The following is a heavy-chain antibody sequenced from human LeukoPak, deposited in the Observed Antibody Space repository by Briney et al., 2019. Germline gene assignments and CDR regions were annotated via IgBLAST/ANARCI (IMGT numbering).Heavy chain of an antibody. CDR1: GGSISSGDFY. CDR2: IYYSGTA. CDR3: ARFSNAHGVKFDY. D-gene: IGHD2-8*01. J-gene: IGHJ4*02. Sequence: SETLSLTCTVSGGSISSGDFYWSWVRQHPEKGREWIGYIYYSGTAYYNPSLKSRVTMSVDTSKNQFSLKLDSVTAADTAVYYCARFSNAHGVKFDYWGQGTLVTVSP. V-gene: IGHV4-31*03.